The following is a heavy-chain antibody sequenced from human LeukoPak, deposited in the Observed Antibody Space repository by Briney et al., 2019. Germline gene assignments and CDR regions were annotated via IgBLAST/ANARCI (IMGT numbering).Heavy chain of an antibody. CDR2: IYNSGNT. Sequence: SETLSLTCTVSGGSISTYYWSWIRQPPGTGLEWIGHIYNSGNTNYSPSLKSRVTISVDTSKIQFSLKLTSVTAADTAVYYCARFKRAGGWSYFDYWGQGTLVTVSS. J-gene: IGHJ4*02. CDR3: ARFKRAGGWSYFDY. D-gene: IGHD6-19*01. CDR1: GGSISTYY. V-gene: IGHV4-59*01.